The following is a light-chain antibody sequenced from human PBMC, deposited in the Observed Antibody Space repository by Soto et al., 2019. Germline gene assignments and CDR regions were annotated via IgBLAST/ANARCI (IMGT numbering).Light chain of an antibody. V-gene: IGLV4-69*01. J-gene: IGLJ3*02. CDR1: SGHSSYA. Sequence: QPVLTQSPSASASLGDSVKLTCTLSSGHSSYAIAWHQQQPEKGPRYLMNINSDARHSKGDGIPDRFSGSSSGAERYLTIASLQSEDEADYYCQTWGTGIRVFGGGTQLTV. CDR2: INSDARH. CDR3: QTWGTGIRV.